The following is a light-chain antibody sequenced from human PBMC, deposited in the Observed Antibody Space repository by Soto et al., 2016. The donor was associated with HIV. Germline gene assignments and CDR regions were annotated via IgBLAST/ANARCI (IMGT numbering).Light chain of an antibody. CDR2: KAS. Sequence: DIQMIQSPSTLSASVGDRVTITCRASQSISSWLAWYQQKPGKAPKFLIYKASNLESGVPSRFSGSGSGTEFTLTISSLQPDDFGTYYCQQYNGYPLTFGGGTKVEI. J-gene: IGKJ4*01. CDR3: QQYNGYPLT. CDR1: QSISSW. V-gene: IGKV1-5*03.